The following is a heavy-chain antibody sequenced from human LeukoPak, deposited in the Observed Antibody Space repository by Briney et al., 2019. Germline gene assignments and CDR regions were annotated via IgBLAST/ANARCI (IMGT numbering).Heavy chain of an antibody. CDR3: ARDWTCTEYYDIWSGNVCGYWFDP. D-gene: IGHD3-3*01. CDR2: IIPIFGTA. J-gene: IGHJ5*02. V-gene: IGHV1-69*13. Sequence: SVKVSCKASGDTFSSYAISWVRHAPGQGREWGVEIIPIFGTANYAQKFQGRVTITADESTSTAYMELSSLIYEDTAVYYCARDWTCTEYYDIWSGNVCGYWFDPWGQGTLVTVSS. CDR1: GDTFSSYA.